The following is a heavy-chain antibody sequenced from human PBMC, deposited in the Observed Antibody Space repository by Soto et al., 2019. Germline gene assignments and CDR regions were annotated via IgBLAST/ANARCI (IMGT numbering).Heavy chain of an antibody. CDR2: INHRGST. V-gene: IGHV4-34*01. D-gene: IGHD3-3*01. J-gene: IGHJ6*02. CDR1: GGSFSGYY. CDR3: ARGPTIFGVVITARYGMDV. Sequence: SETLSLTCAVYGGSFSGYYWSWIRQPPGKGLEWIGEINHRGSTNYSPSLKSRVTISVDTSKNQFSLKLSSVTAADTAVYYCARGPTIFGVVITARYGMDVWGQGTTVTVSS.